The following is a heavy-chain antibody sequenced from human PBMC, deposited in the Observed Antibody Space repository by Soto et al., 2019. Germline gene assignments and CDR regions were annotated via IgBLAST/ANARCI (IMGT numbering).Heavy chain of an antibody. CDR3: AKDRGSGSYPRYYFDY. J-gene: IGHJ4*02. V-gene: IGHV3-23*01. D-gene: IGHD3-10*01. CDR1: GFTFSSYA. Sequence: GGSLRLSCAASGFTFSSYAMSWVRQAPGKGLEWVSAISGSGGSTYYADSVKGRFTISRDNSKNTLYLQMNSLRAEDTAVYYCAKDRGSGSYPRYYFDYWGQGTLVTVSS. CDR2: ISGSGGST.